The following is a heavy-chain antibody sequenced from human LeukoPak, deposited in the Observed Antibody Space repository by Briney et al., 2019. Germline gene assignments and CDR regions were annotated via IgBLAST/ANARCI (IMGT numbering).Heavy chain of an antibody. Sequence: ETLSLTCTVSAYSISSGYFWGWIRQPPGKGLEWVSSISSSSSYIYYADSVKGRFTISRDNAKNSLYLQMNSLRAEDTAVYYCARGGTSYSSGLDYWGQGTLVTVSS. CDR3: ARGGTSYSSGLDY. CDR2: ISSSSSYI. J-gene: IGHJ4*02. CDR1: AYSISSGY. V-gene: IGHV3-21*01. D-gene: IGHD6-19*01.